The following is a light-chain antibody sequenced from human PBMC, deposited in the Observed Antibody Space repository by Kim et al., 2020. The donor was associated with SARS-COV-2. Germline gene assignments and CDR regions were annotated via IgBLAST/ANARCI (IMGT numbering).Light chain of an antibody. CDR1: QSVNSY. V-gene: IGKV3-11*01. CDR2: DAS. J-gene: IGKJ1*01. CDR3: QQRGNWT. Sequence: LSVFQGERATLSCRASQSVNSYVAWYQHTPGQPPRLLIYDASMTATGIPARFSGSGSGTDFTLTISSLAPEDSAVYYCQQRGNWTFGQGTKVDIK.